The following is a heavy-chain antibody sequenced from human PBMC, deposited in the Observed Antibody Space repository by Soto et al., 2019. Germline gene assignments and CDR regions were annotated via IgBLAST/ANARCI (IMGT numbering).Heavy chain of an antibody. V-gene: IGHV1-69*06. J-gene: IGHJ5*02. D-gene: IGHD3-22*01. Sequence: SVKVSCKASGGTFGSDSITWGRQAPGQGLEWVGRIIPIFGTTNYARNLQGRVTISADKSTLTSYMELHSLTSDDTALYCCARDRTDSGYYTNWLDPWGQGTLVTVSS. CDR1: GGTFGSDS. CDR2: IIPIFGTT. CDR3: ARDRTDSGYYTNWLDP.